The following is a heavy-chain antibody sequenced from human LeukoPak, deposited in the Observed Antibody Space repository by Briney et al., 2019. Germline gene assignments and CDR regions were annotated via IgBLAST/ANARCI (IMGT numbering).Heavy chain of an antibody. Sequence: SETLSLTCAVYGGSFNGYCWSWIRQPPGKGLEWIGEINHSGSTNYSPSLKSRVTLSVDTSKNQFSLRLSSVTAADTAVYYCARHIRKRGIAVAGTPGWFDPWGQGTLVTVSS. V-gene: IGHV4-34*01. CDR3: ARHIRKRGIAVAGTPGWFDP. CDR1: GGSFNGYC. J-gene: IGHJ5*02. D-gene: IGHD6-19*01. CDR2: INHSGST.